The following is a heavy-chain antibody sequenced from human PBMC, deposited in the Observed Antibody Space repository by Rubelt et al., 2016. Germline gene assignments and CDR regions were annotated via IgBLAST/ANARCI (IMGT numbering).Heavy chain of an antibody. D-gene: IGHD2-2*01. J-gene: IGHJ3*02. CDR1: GFSLTTSGVG. Sequence: QITLKESGPTLVKPTQTLTLTCTFSGFSLTTSGVGVGWIRQPPGKALEWLAIIYWDDDKRYSPSLKSRLTITKDTSKNQVVLTMTNMDPVDTATYYCAHRLPYSSSWSFGTFDIWGQGTMVTVSS. CDR3: AHRLPYSSSWSFGTFDI. CDR2: IYWDDDK. V-gene: IGHV2-5*02.